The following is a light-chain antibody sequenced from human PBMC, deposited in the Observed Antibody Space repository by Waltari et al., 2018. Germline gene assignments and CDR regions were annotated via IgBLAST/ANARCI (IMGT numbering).Light chain of an antibody. CDR3: QQYENLPLT. Sequence: DIQMTQTTSSLSASVGDRVTISCQASQDINNYLNWYQQKPGKAPKLLIYDASNLEIGVPSRFSGGGSGTDFTFIITSLQPEDIATYYCQQYENLPLTFGQGTRLEI. CDR2: DAS. V-gene: IGKV1-33*01. CDR1: QDINNY. J-gene: IGKJ5*01.